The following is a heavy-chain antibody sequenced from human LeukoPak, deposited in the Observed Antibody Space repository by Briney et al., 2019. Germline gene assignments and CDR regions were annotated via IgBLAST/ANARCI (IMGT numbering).Heavy chain of an antibody. D-gene: IGHD6-13*01. Sequence: ASVKVSCKASGYTFTGYYMHWVRQAPGQGLEWMGWINPNSGDTDYAQKFQGRVTMTRDTSISTAYMELSRLRSDDTAVYYCASVSYSSSWHYYFDYWGQGTLVTVSS. CDR2: INPNSGDT. V-gene: IGHV1-2*02. CDR1: GYTFTGYY. J-gene: IGHJ4*02. CDR3: ASVSYSSSWHYYFDY.